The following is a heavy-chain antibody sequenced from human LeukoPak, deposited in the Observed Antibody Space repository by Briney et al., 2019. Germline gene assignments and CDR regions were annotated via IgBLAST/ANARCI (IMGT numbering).Heavy chain of an antibody. V-gene: IGHV6-1*01. CDR3: ARVSSRVFDY. J-gene: IGHJ4*02. Sequence: SQTLSLTFAISGDSVSNNNVAWNWIRQSPARGLEWLGRTYYRSKWYNDYALSVKSRITINPDTSMNQFSLQLNSVTPDDTAVYYCARVSSRVFDYWGQGTLVTVSS. CDR1: GDSVSNNNVA. D-gene: IGHD3-10*01. CDR2: TYYRSKWYN.